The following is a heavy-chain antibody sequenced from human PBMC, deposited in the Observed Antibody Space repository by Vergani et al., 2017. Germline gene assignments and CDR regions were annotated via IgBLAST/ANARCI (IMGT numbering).Heavy chain of an antibody. Sequence: QVQLVQSGAEVKKPGSSVKVSCKASGGTFSSYTISWVRQAPGQGLEWMGRIIPILGIANYAQKFQGRVTITADKSTSTAYMELSSLKASDTAMYYCARRGRGYCSSTSCPNYYYYMDVWGKGTTVTVSS. CDR3: ARRGRGYCSSTSCPNYYYYMDV. V-gene: IGHV1-69*02. CDR2: IIPILGIA. D-gene: IGHD2-2*01. CDR1: GGTFSSYT. J-gene: IGHJ6*03.